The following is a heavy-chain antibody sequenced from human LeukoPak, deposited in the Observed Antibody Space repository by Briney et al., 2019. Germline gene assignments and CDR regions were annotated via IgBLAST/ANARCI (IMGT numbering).Heavy chain of an antibody. J-gene: IGHJ6*03. CDR2: IYYSGST. CDR3: ARDRGNYYMDV. Sequence: SGTLSLTCAVSGGSISSYYWSWIRQPPGKGLEWIGYIYYSGSTNYNPSLKSRVTISVDTSKNQFSLKLSSVTAADTAVYYCARDRGNYYMDVWGKGTTVTVSS. V-gene: IGHV4-59*01. D-gene: IGHD3-10*01. CDR1: GGSISSYY.